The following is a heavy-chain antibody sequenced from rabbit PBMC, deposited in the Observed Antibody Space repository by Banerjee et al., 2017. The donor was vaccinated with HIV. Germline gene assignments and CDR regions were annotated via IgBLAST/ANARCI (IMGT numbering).Heavy chain of an antibody. J-gene: IGHJ6*01. V-gene: IGHV1S40*01. CDR3: ARDTGSSFSSYGMDL. CDR2: IAGSTSGFT. Sequence: QSLVESGGALVKPGASLTLTCTALGFPFSSSVYMCWVRQAPGKGLEWISCIAGSTSGFTYSATWAKGRFTYSKTSSTTVTLQMTSLTVADTATYFCARDTGSSFSSYGMDLWGPGTLVTVS. CDR1: GFPFSSSVY. D-gene: IGHD8-1*01.